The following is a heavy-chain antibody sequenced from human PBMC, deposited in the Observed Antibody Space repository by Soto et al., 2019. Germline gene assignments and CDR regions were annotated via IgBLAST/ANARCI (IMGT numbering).Heavy chain of an antibody. V-gene: IGHV3-23*01. CDR3: AKESQSYYGYFDY. Sequence: GGSLRLSCAASGFTFISYAMRWVRQAPGKGLEWVSVISGSGDTNYAESVRGRFTISRDNSKNTLYLQMNSLRAEDTAVYYCAKESQSYYGYFDYWGQGTLVTVSS. D-gene: IGHD3-22*01. CDR2: ISGSGDT. J-gene: IGHJ4*02. CDR1: GFTFISYA.